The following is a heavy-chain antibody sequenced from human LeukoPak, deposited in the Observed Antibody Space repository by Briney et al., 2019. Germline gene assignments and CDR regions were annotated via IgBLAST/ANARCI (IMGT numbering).Heavy chain of an antibody. CDR3: ASYYYDSSGYYYY. V-gene: IGHV4-61*02. J-gene: IGHJ4*02. CDR1: GGSISSGSYY. Sequence: SQTLSLTCTVSGGSISSGSYYWSWIRQPAGKGLEWIGRIYTSGSTNYNPSLKSRVTISVDTSKNQFSLKLSSVTAADTAVYYCASYYYDSSGYYYYWGQGTLVTVPS. CDR2: IYTSGST. D-gene: IGHD3-22*01.